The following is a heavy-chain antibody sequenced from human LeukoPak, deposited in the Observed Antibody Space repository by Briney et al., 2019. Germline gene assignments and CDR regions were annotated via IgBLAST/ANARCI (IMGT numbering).Heavy chain of an antibody. CDR3: AKNRYTYGFGLDY. D-gene: IGHD5-18*01. V-gene: IGHV3-23*01. J-gene: IGHJ4*02. CDR2: ISATGGTT. Sequence: GGSLRLSCAASGFTFSSYAMGWVRQAPGKGLEWVSAISATGGTTYYADSVKGRFTISRDNSKNTLYLRMRSLRAEDSAVYYCAKNRYTYGFGLDYWGQGTPLTVSS. CDR1: GFTFSSYA.